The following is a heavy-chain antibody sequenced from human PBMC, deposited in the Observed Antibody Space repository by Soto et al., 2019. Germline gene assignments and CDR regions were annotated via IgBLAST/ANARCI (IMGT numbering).Heavy chain of an antibody. D-gene: IGHD6-19*01. V-gene: IGHV5-51*01. Sequence: PGESLKISCKGSGYIFSSYWIGWVRQMPGKGLEWMGITHSGDANTRYSPSFEGQVTISTDKSITTAYLQWSSLKASDTAMYYCARRGTYSSGWDYWGQGTLVTVSS. J-gene: IGHJ4*02. CDR2: THSGDANT. CDR3: ARRGTYSSGWDY. CDR1: GYIFSSYW.